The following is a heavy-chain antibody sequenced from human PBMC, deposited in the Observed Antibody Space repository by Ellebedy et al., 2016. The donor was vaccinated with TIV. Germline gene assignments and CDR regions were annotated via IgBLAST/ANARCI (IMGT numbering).Heavy chain of an antibody. CDR2: INSAGDT. CDR3: ARGRGYNHGYNWFDL. V-gene: IGHV3-13*01. Sequence: GGSLRLXXAASGFTFSRYDMHWVRQATGKSLEWVSAINSAGDTYYPGSVKGRFTISRENAKNSLYLQMNSLRAGDTAVYYCARGRGYNHGYNWFDLWGQGTLVTFSS. J-gene: IGHJ5*02. CDR1: GFTFSRYD. D-gene: IGHD5-18*01.